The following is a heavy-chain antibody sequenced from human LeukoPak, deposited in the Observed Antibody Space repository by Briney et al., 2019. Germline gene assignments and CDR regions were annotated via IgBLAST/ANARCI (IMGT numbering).Heavy chain of an antibody. CDR1: GGSFSGYY. J-gene: IGHJ2*01. CDR2: INHSGST. Sequence: SETLSLTCAVYGGSFSGYYWSWIHQPPGKGLEWIGEINHSGSTNYNPSLKSRVTISVDTSKNQFSLKLSSVTAADTAVYYCARDRSSGWYLYWYFDLWGRGTLVTVSS. V-gene: IGHV4-34*01. D-gene: IGHD6-19*01. CDR3: ARDRSSGWYLYWYFDL.